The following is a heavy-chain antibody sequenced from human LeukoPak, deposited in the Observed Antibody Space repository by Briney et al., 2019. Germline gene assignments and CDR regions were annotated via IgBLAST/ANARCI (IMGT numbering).Heavy chain of an antibody. D-gene: IGHD6-19*01. Sequence: GRSLRLSRAASGFTFSSYAMHWVRQAPGKGLEWVAVISYDGSNKYYADSVKGRFTISRDNSKNTLYLQMNSLRAEDTAVHYCARGTPSSSGWLYYGMDVWGQGTTVTVSS. J-gene: IGHJ6*02. CDR2: ISYDGSNK. V-gene: IGHV3-30-3*01. CDR1: GFTFSSYA. CDR3: ARGTPSSSGWLYYGMDV.